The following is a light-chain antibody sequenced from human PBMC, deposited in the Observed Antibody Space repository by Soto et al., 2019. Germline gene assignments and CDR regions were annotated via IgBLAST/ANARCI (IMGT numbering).Light chain of an antibody. Sequence: DIQMTQSPSTLPASVGDRVTITCRASQTISSWLAWYQQKPGKAPDLLIYDASRLAGGVPSRFSGSESGTEFTLTISRLEPEDFAVYYCQQYGSSPRTFGQGTKVDIK. CDR1: QTISSW. CDR2: DAS. J-gene: IGKJ2*01. V-gene: IGKV1-5*01. CDR3: QQYGSSPRT.